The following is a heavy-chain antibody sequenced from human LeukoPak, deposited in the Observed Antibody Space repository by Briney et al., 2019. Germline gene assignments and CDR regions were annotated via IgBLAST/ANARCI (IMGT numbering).Heavy chain of an antibody. D-gene: IGHD2-2*03. CDR2: ISSSSYI. Sequence: GGSLRLSCAASGFTFSSYSMTWVRQAPGKGLEWVSSISSSSYIYYADSVKGRFTISRDNAKNSLYLQMNSLRAEDTAVYYCARDLDIVVVPAAYGNYGMDVWGQGTTVTVSS. V-gene: IGHV3-21*01. CDR1: GFTFSSYS. CDR3: ARDLDIVVVPAAYGNYGMDV. J-gene: IGHJ6*02.